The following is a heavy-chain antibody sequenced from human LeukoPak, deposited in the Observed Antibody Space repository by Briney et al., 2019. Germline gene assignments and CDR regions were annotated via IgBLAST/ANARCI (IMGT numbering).Heavy chain of an antibody. CDR1: GGSFSGYY. CDR2: INHSGST. V-gene: IGHV4-34*01. D-gene: IGHD1-7*01. CDR3: ARAQYNWNYCFNY. J-gene: IGHJ4*02. Sequence: KPSETLSLTCAVYGGSFSGYYWSWIRQPPGKGLEWIGEINHSGSTNYNPSLKSRVTISVDTSKNQFSLKLSSVTAADTAVYYCARAQYNWNYCFNYWGQGTLVTVSS.